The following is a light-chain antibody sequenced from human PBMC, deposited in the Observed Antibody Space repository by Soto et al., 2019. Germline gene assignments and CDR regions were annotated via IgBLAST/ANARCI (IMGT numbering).Light chain of an antibody. CDR3: QSYDSRLSVWM. Sequence: QSVLTQPPSVSGAPGQRVTISCTGSSSNIGAGYDVHWYRQLPGTAPKLLIYGNHHRPSGVPDRFSVSKSGTSASLAITGLQAEDEADYYCQSYDSRLSVWMFGGGTKLTVL. CDR2: GNH. J-gene: IGLJ3*02. CDR1: SSNIGAGYD. V-gene: IGLV1-40*01.